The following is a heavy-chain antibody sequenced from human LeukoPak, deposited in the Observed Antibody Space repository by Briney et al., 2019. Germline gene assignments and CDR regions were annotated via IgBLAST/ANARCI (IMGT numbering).Heavy chain of an antibody. CDR1: VDSMRSYY. CDR2: IFYSGTA. D-gene: IGHD1-26*01. Sequence: SETLSLTCTVSVDSMRSYYWSWIRQSPGKGLEWIGYIFYSGTATYNPSLQSRVTFAIDTSKNRFSLRLTSVTAADTAVYYCASCIDLGIVGATSLFEYWGQGTPVAVSS. CDR3: ASCIDLGIVGATSLFEY. V-gene: IGHV4-59*01. J-gene: IGHJ4*02.